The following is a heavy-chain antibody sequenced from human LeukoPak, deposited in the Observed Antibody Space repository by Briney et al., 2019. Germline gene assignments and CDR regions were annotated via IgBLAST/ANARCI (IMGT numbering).Heavy chain of an antibody. CDR1: GYSFTSYW. J-gene: IGHJ4*02. D-gene: IGHD6-13*01. V-gene: IGHV5-51*01. CDR3: ARRLKHNYSSSWFDY. CDR2: IYPGDSDT. Sequence: GESLKISCKGSGYSFTSYWIGWVRQMPGKGLEWMGIIYPGDSDTRYSPSFQGQVTISADKSISTAYLQWSSLKASDTAMYYFARRLKHNYSSSWFDYWGQATLVTVSS.